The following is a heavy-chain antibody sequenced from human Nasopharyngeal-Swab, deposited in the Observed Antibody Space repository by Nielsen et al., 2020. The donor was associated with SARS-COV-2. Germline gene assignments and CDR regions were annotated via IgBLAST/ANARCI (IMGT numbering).Heavy chain of an antibody. J-gene: IGHJ5*02. D-gene: IGHD6-19*01. CDR2: INPSGGST. CDR3: ARGTSGSGQRLANWFDP. V-gene: IGHV1-46*01. Sequence: ASVKVSCKASGYTFTSYYMHWVRQAPGQGLEWMGIINPSGGSTSYAQKFQGRVTMTRDTSTSTVYMELSSLRSEDTAVYYCARGTSGSGQRLANWFDPWGQGTLVTVSS. CDR1: GYTFTSYY.